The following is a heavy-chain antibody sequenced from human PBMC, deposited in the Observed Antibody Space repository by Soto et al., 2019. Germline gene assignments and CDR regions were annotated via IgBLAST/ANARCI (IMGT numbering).Heavy chain of an antibody. CDR2: INAGNGNT. J-gene: IGHJ6*02. V-gene: IGHV1-3*01. CDR1: GYTFTSYA. CDR3: ARGRPAARPRYYYYYGRDV. D-gene: IGHD6-6*01. Sequence: QVQLVQSGAEVKKPGASVKVSCKASGYTFTSYAMHWVRQAPGQRLEWMGWINAGNGNTKYSQKFQGRVTITRDTSASTAYMELSSLRSEDTAVYYCARGRPAARPRYYYYYGRDVWGQGTTVTVSS.